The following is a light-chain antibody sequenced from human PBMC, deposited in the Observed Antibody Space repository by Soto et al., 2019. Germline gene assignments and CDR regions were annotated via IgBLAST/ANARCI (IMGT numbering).Light chain of an antibody. V-gene: IGLV2-8*01. CDR2: EVS. CDR3: SSYAGGNNVV. CDR1: SSDVGGYNF. Sequence: QSALTQPPSASGSPGQSVTVSCTGTSSDVGGYNFVSWYQQHPGKAPKLMIYEVSQRPSGVPDRFSGSKSGNTASLTVSGLQAEDEGDYYCSSYAGGNNVVFGGGTKLTVL. J-gene: IGLJ2*01.